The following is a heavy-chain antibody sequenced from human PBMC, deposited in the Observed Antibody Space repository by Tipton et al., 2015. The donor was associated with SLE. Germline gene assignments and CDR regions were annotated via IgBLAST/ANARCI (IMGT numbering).Heavy chain of an antibody. CDR2: ISWDGGST. J-gene: IGHJ4*02. CDR3: AKGSYGSGSTSFAY. CDR1: GFTFDDYI. Sequence: SLRLSCAASGFTFDDYIMHWVRQAPGKGLEWVSLISWDGGSTYYADSLKGRFTISRDNSKNSLYLQMNSLRTEDTALYYCAKGSYGSGSTSFAYWGQGTLVTVSS. V-gene: IGHV3-43*01. D-gene: IGHD3-10*01.